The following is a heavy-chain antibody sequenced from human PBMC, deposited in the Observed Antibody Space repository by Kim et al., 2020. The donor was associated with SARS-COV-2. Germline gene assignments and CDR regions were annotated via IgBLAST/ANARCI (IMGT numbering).Heavy chain of an antibody. D-gene: IGHD4-17*01. CDR2: ISSSGSTI. V-gene: IGHV3-11*01. Sequence: GGSLRLSCAASGFTFSDYYMSWIRQAPGKGLEWVSYISSSGSTIYYADSVKGRFTISRDNAKNSLYLQMNSLRAEDTAVYYCARDPGHAPYRAHYDPFDYWGQGTLVTVSS. CDR1: GFTFSDYY. CDR3: ARDPGHAPYRAHYDPFDY. J-gene: IGHJ4*02.